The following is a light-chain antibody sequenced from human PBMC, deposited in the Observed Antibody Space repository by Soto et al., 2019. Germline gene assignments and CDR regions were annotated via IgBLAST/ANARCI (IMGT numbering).Light chain of an antibody. V-gene: IGKV4-1*01. CDR3: LQYHGWPRA. Sequence: DIVMTQSPDSLAVSLGERATMNCKGSGSVLYKSNNKNHLAWYQQKPGQAPRLLIYGASTRPTGIPARFSGSGSGTEFTLTISSLQSEDFEVYYCLQYHGWPRAFGPGTKVDIK. J-gene: IGKJ1*01. CDR1: GSVLYKSNNKNH. CDR2: GAS.